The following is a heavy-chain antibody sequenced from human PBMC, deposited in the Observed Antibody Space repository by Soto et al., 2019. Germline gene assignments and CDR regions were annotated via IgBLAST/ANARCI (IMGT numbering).Heavy chain of an antibody. CDR3: ARDQGYCSSTSCYIGMDV. V-gene: IGHV3-33*01. CDR2: IWYDGSNK. J-gene: IGHJ6*02. D-gene: IGHD2-2*02. Sequence: ESVGGVVQPGRSLRLSCAASGFTFSSYGMPWVRQAPGKGLEWVAVIWYDGSNKYYADSVKGRFTISRDNSKNTLYLQMNSLRAEDTAVYYCARDQGYCSSTSCYIGMDVWGQGTTVTVSS. CDR1: GFTFSSYG.